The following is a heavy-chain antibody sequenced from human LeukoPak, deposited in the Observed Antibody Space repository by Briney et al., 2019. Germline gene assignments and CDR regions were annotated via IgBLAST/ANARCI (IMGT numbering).Heavy chain of an antibody. CDR1: GFTVSSNY. V-gene: IGHV3-53*01. D-gene: IGHD3-10*01. CDR2: IYSGGST. J-gene: IGHJ4*02. CDR3: ASGRYGSGSYGDY. Sequence: PGGSLRLSCAASGFTVSSNYMSWVRQAPGKGLEWVSVIYSGGSTYYADSVKGRFTISRDNSKNTLYLQMNSLRAEDTAMYYCASGRYGSGSYGDYWGQGTLVTVSS.